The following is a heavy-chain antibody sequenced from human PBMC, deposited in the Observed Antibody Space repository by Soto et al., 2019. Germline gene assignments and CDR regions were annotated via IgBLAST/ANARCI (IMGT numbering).Heavy chain of an antibody. CDR2: VYYNGGN. CDR3: VRVMYEFDS. CDR1: GDSIYSGDSY. J-gene: IGHJ5*01. D-gene: IGHD2-8*01. Sequence: QVQLQESGPGLVKPSQTLSLTCTVSGDSIYSGDSYCNCIRQPPGKGLEWIGYVYYNGGNYYKLSPQSRVTIAEQTSKNRFSLKLSYVTAADTAVDYCVRVMYEFDSWGRGTLVTVSS. V-gene: IGHV4-30-4*01.